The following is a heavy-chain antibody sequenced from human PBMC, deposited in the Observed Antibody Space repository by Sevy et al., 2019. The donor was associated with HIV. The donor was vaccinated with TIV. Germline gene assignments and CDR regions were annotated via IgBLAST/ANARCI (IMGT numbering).Heavy chain of an antibody. CDR2: RFYSGTT. D-gene: IGHD2-21*01. V-gene: IGHV4-39*01. CDR1: GGSISASNYD. CDR3: ARQGGIVDRAFDY. J-gene: IGHJ4*02. Sequence: SETLSLICTVSGGSISASNYDWGWIRQSPGMGLEGSGSRFYSGTTYFNASLKSRVTISVDTSKNQFSLKLNSVTAADTAVYYCARQGGIVDRAFDYWGQGTLVTVSS.